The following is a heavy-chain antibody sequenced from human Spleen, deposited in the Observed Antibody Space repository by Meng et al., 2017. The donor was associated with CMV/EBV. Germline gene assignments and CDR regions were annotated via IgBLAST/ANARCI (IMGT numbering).Heavy chain of an antibody. D-gene: IGHD1-1*01. CDR1: GFTFSSYA. V-gene: IGHV3-66*02. CDR2: IYSGGST. Sequence: GESLKISCAASGFTFSSYAMSWVRQAPGKGLEWVSVIYSGGSTYYADSVKGRFTISRDNSKNTLYLQMNSLRAEDTAVYYCARERAGPGDAFDIWGQGTMVTVSS. CDR3: ARERAGPGDAFDI. J-gene: IGHJ3*02.